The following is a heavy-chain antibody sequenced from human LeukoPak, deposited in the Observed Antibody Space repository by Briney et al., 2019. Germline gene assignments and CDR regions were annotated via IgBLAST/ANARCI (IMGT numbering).Heavy chain of an antibody. Sequence: GGSLRLSCAASGFTFSNYGMHWVRQTPGKGLEWVAFIRYDGSNKYYADSVKGRFTISRDNSKNTLYLQMNSLRAEDTAVYYCAKNIAAADSSGYYYYYMDVWGKGTTVTVSS. CDR2: IRYDGSNK. J-gene: IGHJ6*03. V-gene: IGHV3-30*02. D-gene: IGHD6-13*01. CDR3: AKNIAAADSSGYYYYYMDV. CDR1: GFTFSNYG.